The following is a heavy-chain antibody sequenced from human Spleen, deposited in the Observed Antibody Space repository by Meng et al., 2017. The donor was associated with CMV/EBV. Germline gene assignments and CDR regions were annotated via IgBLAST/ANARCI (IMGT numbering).Heavy chain of an antibody. CDR1: GYTFNGYY. J-gene: IGHJ5*02. V-gene: IGHV1-2*02. Sequence: KASGYTFNGYYMHWVRQAPGQGLEWMGWINPNSGGTNYAQKFQGRVTMTRDTSISTAYMELSRLRSDDTAVYYCARAELWFGDSWFDPWGQGTLVTVSS. CDR3: ARAELWFGDSWFDP. CDR2: INPNSGGT. D-gene: IGHD3-10*01.